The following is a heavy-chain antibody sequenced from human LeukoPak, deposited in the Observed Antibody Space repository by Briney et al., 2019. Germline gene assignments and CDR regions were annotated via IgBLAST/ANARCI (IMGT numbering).Heavy chain of an antibody. CDR1: GYTFTGYY. V-gene: IGHV1-2*02. CDR2: IDPNSGDT. D-gene: IGHD6-19*01. CDR3: ARSGSVSVASTGNDY. Sequence: GASVTVSFKASGYTFTGYYMHWVRQAPGQGLEWMGWIDPNSGDTNYAQKFQGRVTMTRDTSISAAYMELSRLGSDDTAVYYCARSGSVSVASTGNDYWGQGTLVTVSS. J-gene: IGHJ4*02.